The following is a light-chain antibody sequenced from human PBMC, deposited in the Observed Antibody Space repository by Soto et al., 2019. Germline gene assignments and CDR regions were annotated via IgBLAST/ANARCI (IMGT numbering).Light chain of an antibody. CDR2: DAS. CDR1: QTINNW. CDR3: QHYNSYPWT. J-gene: IGKJ1*01. V-gene: IGKV1-5*01. Sequence: DIQMTQSPSTLSASIGDRVTVTCRASQTINNWLAWYQQKPGKAPKLLIYDASTLEGEVPSRFGASGSRTDFTLTITSMQPDDSTTYYSQHYNSYPWTFGQGTKVEI.